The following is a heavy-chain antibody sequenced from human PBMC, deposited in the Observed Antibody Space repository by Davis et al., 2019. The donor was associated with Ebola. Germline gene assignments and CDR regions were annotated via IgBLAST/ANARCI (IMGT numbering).Heavy chain of an antibody. CDR1: GFTFSNYG. CDR2: ISYDGSGE. V-gene: IGHV3-30*18. J-gene: IGHJ5*02. D-gene: IGHD4-17*01. CDR3: AKDGGGDYPIDP. Sequence: GGSLRLSCAASGFTFSNYGMHWVRQAPGKGLEWVSVISYDGSGEFYADSVKGRFTISRDSSRSTLYLHMTSLRAEDTAVYYCAKDGGGDYPIDPWGQGTLVTVSS.